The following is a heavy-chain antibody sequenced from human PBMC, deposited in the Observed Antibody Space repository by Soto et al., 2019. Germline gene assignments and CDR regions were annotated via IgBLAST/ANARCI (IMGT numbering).Heavy chain of an antibody. Sequence: QVQLVESGGGVVQPGRSLRLSCAASGFTFSSYAMHWVRQAPGKGLEWVAVISYDGSNKYYADSVKGPFTISRDNSKNTLYLLMNSLRAVETAVYYCARDRYYYGSGSYYRVDDAFDIWGQGTMVTVS. D-gene: IGHD3-10*01. CDR3: ARDRYYYGSGSYYRVDDAFDI. J-gene: IGHJ3*02. V-gene: IGHV3-30-3*01. CDR2: ISYDGSNK. CDR1: GFTFSSYA.